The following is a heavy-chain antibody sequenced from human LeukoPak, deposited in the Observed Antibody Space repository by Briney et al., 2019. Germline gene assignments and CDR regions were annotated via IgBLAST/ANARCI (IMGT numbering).Heavy chain of an antibody. J-gene: IGHJ6*03. CDR1: GFTFSSYG. CDR2: IWYDGSNK. V-gene: IGHV3-33*06. CDR3: AKGALNYYYMDV. Sequence: SGGSLRLSCAASGFTFSSYGMHWVRQAPGKGLEWVAVIWYDGSNKYYADSVKGRFTISRDNSKNTLYLQMNSLRAEDTAVYYCAKGALNYYYMDVWGKGTTVTVSS.